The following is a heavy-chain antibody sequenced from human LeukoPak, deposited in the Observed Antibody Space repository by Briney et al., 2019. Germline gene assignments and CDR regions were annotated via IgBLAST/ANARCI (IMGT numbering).Heavy chain of an antibody. Sequence: GGSLRLSCAASGFTFSIYWMSWVRRAPGKGLEWVANIKQDGSETYYVDSVRGRFTISRDNAKNSLYLQMNSLRAEDTAVYYCARDFWGAYRVDFFDYWGQGILVTVSS. CDR2: IKQDGSET. CDR3: ARDFWGAYRVDFFDY. V-gene: IGHV3-7*01. D-gene: IGHD3-3*01. CDR1: GFTFSIYW. J-gene: IGHJ4*02.